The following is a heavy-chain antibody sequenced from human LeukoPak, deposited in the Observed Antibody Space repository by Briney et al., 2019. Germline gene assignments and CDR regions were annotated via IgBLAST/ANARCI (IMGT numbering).Heavy chain of an antibody. Sequence: GGSLRLSCAASGFTFSNYAMHWVRQAPGKGLEWVAVISYDGSKKYYADSVKGRFTISRDNSKNTLYLQMNSLRAEDTAVYYCAKSGGPPTVVYYYYYYDMDVWGQGTTVTVPS. CDR3: AKSGGPPTVVYYYYYYDMDV. CDR1: GFTFSNYA. J-gene: IGHJ6*02. D-gene: IGHD3-10*01. V-gene: IGHV3-30-3*01. CDR2: ISYDGSKK.